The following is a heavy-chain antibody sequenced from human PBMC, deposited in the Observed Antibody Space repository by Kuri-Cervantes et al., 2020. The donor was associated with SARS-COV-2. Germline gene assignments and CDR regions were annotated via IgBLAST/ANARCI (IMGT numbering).Heavy chain of an antibody. J-gene: IGHJ4*02. V-gene: IGHV1-69*13. D-gene: IGHD6-19*01. CDR2: IIPIFGTA. CDR1: GGTFSSYA. Sequence: SSVKVSCKASGGTFSSYAISWVRQAPGQGLEWMGGIIPIFGTANYAQKFQGRVTITADESTSTAYMELGSLRSEDTAVYYCARGRVAGSHLSFYYWGQGTLVTVSS. CDR3: ARGRVAGSHLSFYY.